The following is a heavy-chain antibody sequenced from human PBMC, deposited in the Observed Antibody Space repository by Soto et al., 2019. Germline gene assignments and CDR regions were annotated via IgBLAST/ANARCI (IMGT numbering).Heavy chain of an antibody. CDR1: GGSFSGYY. V-gene: IGHV4-34*01. Sequence: SETLSLTCVVSGGSFSGYYWTWIRQPPGKGLEWIGEINDSGNTNYNSSLKSRVTMSVDTSKNQFSLKLTSVTAADTAVYYCARSGVFWSGSIAYNWFDPWGQGTLVTVSS. CDR3: ARSGVFWSGSIAYNWFDP. CDR2: INDSGNT. D-gene: IGHD3-3*01. J-gene: IGHJ5*02.